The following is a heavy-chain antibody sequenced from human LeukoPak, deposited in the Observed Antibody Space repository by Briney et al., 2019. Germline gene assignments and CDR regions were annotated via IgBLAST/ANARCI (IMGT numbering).Heavy chain of an antibody. J-gene: IGHJ4*02. CDR2: IHHSGST. CDR1: GYSISSGYY. CDR3: ARDSRTMTHDY. V-gene: IGHV4-38-2*02. D-gene: IGHD3-22*01. Sequence: SETLSLTCTVSGYSISSGYYWGWIRQPPGKGLEWIGSIHHSGSTYYNPSLKSRVTISVDTSKNQFSLKLSSVTAADTAVYYCARDSRTMTHDYWGQGTLVTVSS.